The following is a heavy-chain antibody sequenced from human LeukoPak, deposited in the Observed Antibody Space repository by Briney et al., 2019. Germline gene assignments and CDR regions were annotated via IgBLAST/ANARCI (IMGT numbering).Heavy chain of an antibody. Sequence: GRSLRLSCAASGFTFSNYGMHWVRQAPGKGLEWVAVISYDGSNKYYADSVKGRFTISRDNSKNTLYLQMNSLRAEDTAVYYCAKDLYSSGFDYWGQGTLVTVSS. V-gene: IGHV3-30*18. CDR3: AKDLYSSGFDY. D-gene: IGHD6-19*01. J-gene: IGHJ4*02. CDR1: GFTFSNYG. CDR2: ISYDGSNK.